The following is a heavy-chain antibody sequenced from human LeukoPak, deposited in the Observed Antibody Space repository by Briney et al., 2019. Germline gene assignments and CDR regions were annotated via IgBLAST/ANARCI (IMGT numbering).Heavy chain of an antibody. V-gene: IGHV4-34*01. D-gene: IGHD5-12*01. CDR2: INHSGST. CDR3: ARGAGYSGEIYGMDV. Sequence: PSETLSLTCAVYGGSFSGYYWSWIRQPPGKGLEWIGEINHSGSTNYNPSLKSRVTISVDTSKNQLSLKLSSATAADTAVYYCARGAGYSGEIYGMDVWGQGNTVTVSS. CDR1: GGSFSGYY. J-gene: IGHJ6*02.